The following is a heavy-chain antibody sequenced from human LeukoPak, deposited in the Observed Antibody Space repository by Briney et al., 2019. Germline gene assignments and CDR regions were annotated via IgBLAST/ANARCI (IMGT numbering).Heavy chain of an antibody. CDR2: IKSGGST. Sequence: GYLRLSCAASGFTVSSNYMSWVRQAPGQGLEWVSVIKSGGSTYDPDSVKGRFTTSSENFKNTCNLQMNSRRAEDTAVYYCARGDTDIPFDYWGQGPL. CDR1: GFTVSSNY. V-gene: IGHV3-53*01. J-gene: IGHJ4*02. CDR3: ARGDTDIPFDY. D-gene: IGHD5-18*01.